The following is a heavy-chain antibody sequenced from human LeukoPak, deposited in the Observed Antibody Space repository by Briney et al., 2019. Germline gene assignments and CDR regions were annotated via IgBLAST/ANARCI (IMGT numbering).Heavy chain of an antibody. V-gene: IGHV4-30-4*08. CDR3: ARAYYDFWSGYFDY. Sequence: PSQTLSLTCTVSGGSISSGDYYWSWIRQPPGKGLEWIGYIYYSGSTYYNPSLKSRLTISVDTSKNQFSLKLSSVTAADTAVYYCARAYYDFWSGYFDYWGQGTLVTVSS. J-gene: IGHJ4*02. CDR1: GGSISSGDYY. D-gene: IGHD3-3*01. CDR2: IYYSGST.